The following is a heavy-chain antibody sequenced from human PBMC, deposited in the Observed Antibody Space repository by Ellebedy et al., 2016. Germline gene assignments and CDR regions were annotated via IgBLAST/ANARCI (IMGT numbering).Heavy chain of an antibody. V-gene: IGHV4-30-4*01. CDR2: IYYSGST. CDR1: GGSISSGDYY. D-gene: IGHD4-17*01. CDR3: ARGSYGEVIGNWFDP. J-gene: IGHJ5*02. Sequence: SETLSLTXTVSGGSISSGDYYWSWIRQPPGKGLEWIGYIYYSGSTYYNPSLKSRVTISVDTSKNQFSLKLSSVTAADTAVYYCARGSYGEVIGNWFDPWGQGTLVTVSS.